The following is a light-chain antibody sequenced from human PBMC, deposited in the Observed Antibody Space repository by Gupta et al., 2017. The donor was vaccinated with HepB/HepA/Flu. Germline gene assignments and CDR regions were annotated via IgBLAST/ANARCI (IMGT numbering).Light chain of an antibody. J-gene: IGLJ2*01. CDR2: DVS. CDR1: SSDVGSYDF. Sequence: QSALTQPASVSGSPGQSITISCTGTSSDVGSYDFVSWYQQHPGKAPKLMIYDVSNRPSGVSIRFSGSKSGYTASLTISGLQSEDEADYYCSSYTSTSTVVFGGGTKLTVL. V-gene: IGLV2-14*01. CDR3: SSYTSTSTVV.